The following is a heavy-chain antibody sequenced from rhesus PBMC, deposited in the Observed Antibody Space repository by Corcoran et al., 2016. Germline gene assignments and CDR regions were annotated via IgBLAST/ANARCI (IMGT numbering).Heavy chain of an antibody. V-gene: IGHV4-93*02. Sequence: QVQLQESGPAVVKPSETLSLTCAVSGGSSSSSNWWTWYRPSPGKGMEWSGGMYGIVGTNEDTPSVDVRVTISMDPSKSQFSLKLSSVTAAATAVFYCARRVAAAVRGNRFDVWGPGVLVTVSS. CDR1: GGSSSSSNW. D-gene: IGHD6-31*01. J-gene: IGHJ5-1*01. CDR3: ARRVAAAVRGNRFDV. CDR2: MYGIVGTN.